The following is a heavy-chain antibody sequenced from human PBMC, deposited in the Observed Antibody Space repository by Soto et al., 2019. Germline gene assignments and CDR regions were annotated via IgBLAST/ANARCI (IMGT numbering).Heavy chain of an antibody. CDR2: ISYDGSNK. CDR1: GFTFSSYA. V-gene: IGHV3-30-3*01. J-gene: IGHJ5*02. Sequence: GGSLRLSCAASGFTFSSYAMHWVRQAPGKGLEWVAVISYDGSNKYYADSVKGRFTISRDNSKSTLYLQMNSLRAEDAALYFCARQDVRAWGRFDPWGQGTLVTVSS. CDR3: ARQDVRAWGRFDP. D-gene: IGHD7-27*01.